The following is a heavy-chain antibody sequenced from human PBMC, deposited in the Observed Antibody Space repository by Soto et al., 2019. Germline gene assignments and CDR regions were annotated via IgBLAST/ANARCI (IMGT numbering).Heavy chain of an antibody. J-gene: IGHJ4*02. CDR1: GFTFSSYA. D-gene: IGHD2-2*01. V-gene: IGHV3-30-3*01. CDR2: MSYDGSNK. CDR3: ARGYCSRPSCSHFDC. Sequence: GGYLRLSCAASGFTFSSYAVHWVRQAPGKGLEWVAVMSYDGSNKYYADSVKGRFTISSDNSKNTLYLQMNSLGTEDTAVYYCARGYCSRPSCSHFDCWGQGTLVTVSS.